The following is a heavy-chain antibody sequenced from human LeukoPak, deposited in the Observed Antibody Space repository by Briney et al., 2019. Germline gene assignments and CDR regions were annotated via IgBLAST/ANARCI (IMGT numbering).Heavy chain of an antibody. CDR2: ISYDGSNK. V-gene: IGHV3-30-3*01. D-gene: IGHD3-10*01. CDR1: GFTFSSYA. J-gene: IGHJ6*02. CDR3: ARDQWFGDHYGMDV. Sequence: GRSLRLSCAASGFTFSSYAMHWVRQAPGKGLEWVAVISYDGSNKYYADSVKGRFTISRDNSKNTLYLQMNSLRAEDTAVYYCARDQWFGDHYGMDVWGQGTTVTVSS.